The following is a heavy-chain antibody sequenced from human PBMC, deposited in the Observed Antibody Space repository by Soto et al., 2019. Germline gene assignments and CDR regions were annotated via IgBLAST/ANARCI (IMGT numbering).Heavy chain of an antibody. CDR1: GFTFSSYA. CDR3: AKEGGADIVVVPAAMPGYYYYYMDV. CDR2: ISGSGGST. V-gene: IGHV3-23*01. Sequence: EVQPLESGGGLVQPGGSLRLSCAASGFTFSSYAMSWVRQAPGKGLECVSAISGSGGSTYYADSVKGRFTISRDNSRKTRDLQRNSLRAEDTAVYYGAKEGGADIVVVPAAMPGYYYYYMDVWGKGTTVTVSS. J-gene: IGHJ6*03. D-gene: IGHD2-2*01.